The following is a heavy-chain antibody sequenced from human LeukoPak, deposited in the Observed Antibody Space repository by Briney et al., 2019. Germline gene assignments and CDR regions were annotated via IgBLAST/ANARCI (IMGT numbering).Heavy chain of an antibody. CDR2: IYYSGST. CDR1: GGSISSSSYY. V-gene: IGHV4-39*07. CDR3: ARVDGRSPHFDY. J-gene: IGHJ4*02. Sequence: SETLSLTCTVSGGSISSSSYYWGWIRQPPGKGLEWIGSIYYSGSTYYNPSLKSRVTISVDTSKNQFSLKLSSVTAADTAVYYCARVDGRSPHFDYWGQGTLVTVSS.